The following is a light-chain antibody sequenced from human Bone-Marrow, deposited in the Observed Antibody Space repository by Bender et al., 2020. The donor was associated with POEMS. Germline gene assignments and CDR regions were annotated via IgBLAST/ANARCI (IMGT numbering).Light chain of an antibody. J-gene: IGLJ3*02. CDR2: EVR. Sequence: QSALTQPASVSGSPGQSITISCTGTSSDVGAYDYVSWYQQHPGKAPKLMIYEVRKRPSGVPDRFSGTKSGTSVSLTITGLQPEDEADYYCQSYDSSLSGWRVFGGGTKLTVL. CDR3: QSYDSSLSGWRV. CDR1: SSDVGAYDY. V-gene: IGLV2-14*01.